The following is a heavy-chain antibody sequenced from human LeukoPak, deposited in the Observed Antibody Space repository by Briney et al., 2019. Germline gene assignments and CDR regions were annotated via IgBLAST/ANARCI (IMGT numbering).Heavy chain of an antibody. CDR1: GGSISSDNW. D-gene: IGHD6-13*01. Sequence: SETLSLTCAVSGGSISSDNWWSWVRPPPGKGLEWIGEIYQSGSPNYNPSLKSRVTISIDKSKNQFSLKLSSVTAADTAVYYCARTYGYSNAYYWFDPWGQGTLVTVSS. CDR3: ARTYGYSNAYYWFDP. V-gene: IGHV4-4*02. J-gene: IGHJ5*02. CDR2: IYQSGSP.